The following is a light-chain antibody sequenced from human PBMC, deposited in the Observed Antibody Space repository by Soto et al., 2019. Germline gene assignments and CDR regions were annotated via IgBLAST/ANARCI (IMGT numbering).Light chain of an antibody. CDR3: QQYNNWPLT. CDR1: QSVSSN. CDR2: GAS. V-gene: IGKV3-15*01. Sequence: EMVMTQSPATLSVSPGERATLSCGASQSVSSNLAWYQQKPGQAPRLLIYGASTRATGIPAKFSGSGSGTEFTLTISRLQSEDFAVYYCQQYNNWPLTFGGGTKVEIK. J-gene: IGKJ4*01.